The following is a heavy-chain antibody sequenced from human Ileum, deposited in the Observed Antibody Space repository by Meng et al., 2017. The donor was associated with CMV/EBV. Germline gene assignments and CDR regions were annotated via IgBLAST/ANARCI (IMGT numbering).Heavy chain of an antibody. Sequence: QVQLQASGPGLVKPAETLSLTCTASGDPISSGSHSWAWFRQPPGKRLEWIGSMYFSGIADYNPSLKSRVTISLHATQKQFSLRLTSVTAADSAVYFCARDLTNKWFYYWGQGTLVTVSS. CDR3: ARDLTNKWFYY. J-gene: IGHJ4*02. CDR1: GDPISSGSHS. CDR2: MYFSGIA. V-gene: IGHV4-39*07. D-gene: IGHD1-26*01.